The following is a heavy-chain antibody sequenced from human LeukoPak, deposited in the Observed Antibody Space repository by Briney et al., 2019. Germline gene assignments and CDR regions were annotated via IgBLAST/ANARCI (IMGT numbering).Heavy chain of an antibody. CDR2: ISGSDDGT. V-gene: IGHV3-23*01. Sequence: GGSLRLSCAASGFTFSSYAMSWVRQAPGKGLEWVSAISGSDDGTYYADSVKGRFTISRDNSKNTLYLQMNSLRAEDTAVYYCAKYRGYTKWYFDYWGQGTLVTVSS. CDR1: GFTFSSYA. CDR3: AKYRGYTKWYFDY. D-gene: IGHD3-22*01. J-gene: IGHJ4*02.